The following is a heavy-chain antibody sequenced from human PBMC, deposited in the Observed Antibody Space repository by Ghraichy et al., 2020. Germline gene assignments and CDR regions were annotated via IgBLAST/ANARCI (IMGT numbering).Heavy chain of an antibody. Sequence: SETLSLTCTVSGDSISSSSYFWGWIRQPPGKGLEWVGRLYYSGSTYYNPSLKSRVTISVDTSKNQFSLKLSSVTAADTALYYCATRSRRFDILTGYYFDYWGQGSLVTVSS. D-gene: IGHD3-9*01. CDR2: LYYSGST. CDR1: GDSISSSSYF. J-gene: IGHJ4*02. CDR3: ATRSRRFDILTGYYFDY. V-gene: IGHV4-39*01.